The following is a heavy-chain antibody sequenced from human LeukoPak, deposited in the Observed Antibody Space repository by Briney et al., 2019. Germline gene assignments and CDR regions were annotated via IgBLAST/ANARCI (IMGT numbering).Heavy chain of an antibody. J-gene: IGHJ4*02. Sequence: ASVKVSCKASGYTFTSYDINWVRQATGQGLEWMGWMNPNSGNTGYAQKFQGRVTMTRNTSISTAYVELSSLRSEDTAVYYCARGGSSRRSSSWFFDYWGQGTLVTVSS. V-gene: IGHV1-8*01. CDR1: GYTFTSYD. D-gene: IGHD6-13*01. CDR3: ARGGSSRRSSSWFFDY. CDR2: MNPNSGNT.